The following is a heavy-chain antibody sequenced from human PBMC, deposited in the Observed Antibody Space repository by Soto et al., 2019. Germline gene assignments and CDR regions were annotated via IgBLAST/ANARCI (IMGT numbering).Heavy chain of an antibody. CDR3: AKAAAYDFWSGLSYYYYGMDV. Sequence: GGSLRLSCAASGFTFSSYAMSWVRQAPGKELEGVSAISGSSGSTYYADSVKGRFTISRDNSKNTLYLQMNSLRAEDTAVYYCAKAAAYDFWSGLSYYYYGMDVWGQGTTVTVSS. CDR2: ISGSSGST. V-gene: IGHV3-23*01. CDR1: GFTFSSYA. D-gene: IGHD3-3*01. J-gene: IGHJ6*02.